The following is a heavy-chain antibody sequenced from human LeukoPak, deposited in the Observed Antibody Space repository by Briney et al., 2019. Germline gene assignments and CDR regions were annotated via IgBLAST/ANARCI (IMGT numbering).Heavy chain of an antibody. D-gene: IGHD6-13*01. CDR1: GFRLTTYW. V-gene: IGHV5-10-1*01. CDR3: ARRARYGISSFPLDF. CDR2: IDPTDSDA. J-gene: IGHJ4*02. Sequence: GESLRISCKGFGFRLTTYWISWVRQRPGKGLEWMGMIDPTDSDATYSPSFQGHVTISADQSISTIYLQWSSPKASDTAIYFCARRARYGISSFPLDFWGQGTLVTVSP.